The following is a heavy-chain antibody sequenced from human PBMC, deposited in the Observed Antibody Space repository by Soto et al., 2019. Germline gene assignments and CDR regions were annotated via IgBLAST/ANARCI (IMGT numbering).Heavy chain of an antibody. V-gene: IGHV3-72*01. Sequence: VQLVESGGGLVQPGGSLRLSCAASGITFRDHYMDWVRQAPGKGLEWVGRTRNKADSYTTEYAASVKGRFTISRDDSKNSLYLQMNSLKTEDTAVYYCRGYYYYYGIDVWGQGTTVTVSS. CDR1: GITFRDHY. CDR3: RGYYYYYGIDV. CDR2: TRNKADSYTT. J-gene: IGHJ6*02.